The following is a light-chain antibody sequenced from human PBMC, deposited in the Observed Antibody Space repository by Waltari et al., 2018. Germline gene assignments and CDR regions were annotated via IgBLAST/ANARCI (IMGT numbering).Light chain of an antibody. V-gene: IGKV1-39*01. CDR1: KNVNNY. Sequence: DIQMTQSPSSLSVSVGDRVTITCRASKNVNNYLNWYQQKPGKAPKVLIYKTSTLQSGVPSRFSRSGSGTDYTFTISSLQSEDVATYFCQHGFGTPLTFGGGTKVELK. CDR2: KTS. J-gene: IGKJ4*01. CDR3: QHGFGTPLT.